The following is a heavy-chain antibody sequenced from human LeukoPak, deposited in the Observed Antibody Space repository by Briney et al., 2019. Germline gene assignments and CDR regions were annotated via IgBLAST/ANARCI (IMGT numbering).Heavy chain of an antibody. CDR3: AEAHDDYYFDY. CDR1: GFTFTNYA. D-gene: IGHD4-17*01. V-gene: IGHV3-23*01. Sequence: GGSLRLSCAASGFTFTNYAMTWVRQSPGKGLEWVSAVSSSGGNTYYAESVRGRFTISRDNSKNTVSLHMNSLRAEDTAVYYCAEAHDDYYFDYWGRGTRVTVSS. CDR2: VSSSGGNT. J-gene: IGHJ4*02.